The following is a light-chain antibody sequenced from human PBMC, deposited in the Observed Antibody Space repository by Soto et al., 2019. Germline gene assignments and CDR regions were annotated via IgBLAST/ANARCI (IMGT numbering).Light chain of an antibody. CDR2: DVS. Sequence: QSALTQPASVSGSPGQSITISCTEASSDVGGNNYVSWYQQYPGKAPKLMVCDVSNRPSGVSNRFSGSKSGNTASLTISGLQAEDEADYYCSSFTGTSYVFGTGTKVTVL. J-gene: IGLJ1*01. CDR1: SSDVGGNNY. CDR3: SSFTGTSYV. V-gene: IGLV2-14*01.